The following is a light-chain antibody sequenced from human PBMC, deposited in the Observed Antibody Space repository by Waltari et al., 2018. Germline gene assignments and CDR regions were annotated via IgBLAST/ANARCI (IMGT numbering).Light chain of an antibody. Sequence: DIQVTQSPSSLSASVGDRATLTCRTSQSISSYLDWYQHKPGTAPNILLNAASTLPTGVPSRWSGSRACTTVTLTISGLLPQEYSTYYCQQPFSTPYTFGQGTKVEIK. CDR2: AAS. V-gene: IGKV1-39*01. CDR1: QSISSY. J-gene: IGKJ2*01. CDR3: QQPFSTPYT.